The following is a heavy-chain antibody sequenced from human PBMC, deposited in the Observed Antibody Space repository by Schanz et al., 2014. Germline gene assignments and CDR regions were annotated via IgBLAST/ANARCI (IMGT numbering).Heavy chain of an antibody. CDR2: MYINSGST. J-gene: IGHJ3*01. CDR3: ARDGGRDGYNLAFDV. CDR1: GFTVNTNY. Sequence: QLVESGGCLIQPWGSLRLSCAVSGFTVNTNYMSWVRQAPGKGLEWISSMYINSGSTQYADSVKGRFIISRDSSKNTLFLQMNSLRAEDTAVYFCARDGGRDGYNLAFDVWGQGTLVTVSS. D-gene: IGHD5-12*01. V-gene: IGHV3-53*01.